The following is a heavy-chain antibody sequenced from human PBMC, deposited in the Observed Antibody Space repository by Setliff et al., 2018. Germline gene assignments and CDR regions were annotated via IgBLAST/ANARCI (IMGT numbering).Heavy chain of an antibody. CDR3: ARDLYGGYYFDY. Sequence: PGGSLRLSCAASGFTFSSYWMTWVRQAPGKGLEWLSYISSGGGIIYYADSVKGRFTISRDNAKNSLYLQMNSLRAEDTAVYYCARDLYGGYYFDYWGQGTLVTVSS. D-gene: IGHD5-12*01. J-gene: IGHJ4*02. V-gene: IGHV3-48*01. CDR2: ISSGGGII. CDR1: GFTFSSYW.